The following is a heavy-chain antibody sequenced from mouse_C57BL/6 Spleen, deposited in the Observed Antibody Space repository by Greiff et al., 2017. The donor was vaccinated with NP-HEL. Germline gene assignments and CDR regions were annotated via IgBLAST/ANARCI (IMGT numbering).Heavy chain of an antibody. Sequence: QVQLQQSGAELVRPGASVTLSCKASGYTFTDYEMHWVKQTPVHGLEWIGAIDPETGGTAYNQKFKGKAILTADKSSSTAYMELRSLTSEDSAVYYCTEGGNYDYAMDCWGQGTSVTVSS. V-gene: IGHV1-15*01. J-gene: IGHJ4*01. CDR2: IDPETGGT. D-gene: IGHD2-1*01. CDR1: GYTFTDYE. CDR3: TEGGNYDYAMDC.